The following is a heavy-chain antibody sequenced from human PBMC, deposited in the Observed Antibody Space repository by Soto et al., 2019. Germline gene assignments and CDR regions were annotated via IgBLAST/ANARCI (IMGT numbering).Heavy chain of an antibody. D-gene: IGHD2-15*01. CDR1: GGSISSGGYY. Sequence: PSETLSLTCTVSGGSISSGGYYWSWIRQHPGKGLEWIGYIYYSGSTNYNPSLKSRVTISVDTSKNQFSLKLSSVTAADTAVYYCASSGYCSGGSCSYPQNYYYGMDVWGQGTTVTVSS. J-gene: IGHJ6*02. CDR2: IYYSGST. CDR3: ASSGYCSGGSCSYPQNYYYGMDV. V-gene: IGHV4-61*08.